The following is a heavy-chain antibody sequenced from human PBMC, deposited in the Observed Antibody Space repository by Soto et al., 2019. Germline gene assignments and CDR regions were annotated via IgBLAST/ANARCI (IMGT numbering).Heavy chain of an antibody. CDR1: GYTFTSYA. D-gene: IGHD3-3*01. CDR2: INAGNGNT. J-gene: IGHJ6*02. Sequence: ASVKVSCKASGYTFTSYAMHWVRQAPGQRLEWMGWINAGNGNTKYSQKFQGRVTITRDTSVSTAYMELSSLRSEDTAVYYCARERSDFWSGYSSMDVWGQGTTVTVSS. V-gene: IGHV1-3*01. CDR3: ARERSDFWSGYSSMDV.